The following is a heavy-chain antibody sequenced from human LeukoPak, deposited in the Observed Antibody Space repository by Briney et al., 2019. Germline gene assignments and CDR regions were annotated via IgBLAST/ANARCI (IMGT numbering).Heavy chain of an antibody. CDR2: ISYDGNIK. D-gene: IGHD5-24*01. J-gene: IGHJ4*02. V-gene: IGHV3-30-3*01. CDR3: AKEKGKMATIALDY. Sequence: GRSLRLSCAASGFTFSSYAIHWVRQAPGKGLEWVALISYDGNIKYYADSVKGRFTVFRDNSKNTLYLQINSLRAEDTAVYYCAKEKGKMATIALDYWGQGTLVTVSS. CDR1: GFTFSSYA.